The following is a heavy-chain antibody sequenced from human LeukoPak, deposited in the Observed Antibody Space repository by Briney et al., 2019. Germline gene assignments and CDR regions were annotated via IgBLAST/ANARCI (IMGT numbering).Heavy chain of an antibody. CDR2: TSGSGGST. CDR3: AKGQMKSGYFDY. CDR1: GFTFSSYA. Sequence: PGGSLRLSCAASGFTFSSYAMSWVRQAPGKGLEWVSATSGSGGSTYYADSVKGRFTISRDNSKNTLYLQMNSLRAEDTAVYYSAKGQMKSGYFDYWGQGTLVTVSS. V-gene: IGHV3-23*01. J-gene: IGHJ4*02. D-gene: IGHD1-26*01.